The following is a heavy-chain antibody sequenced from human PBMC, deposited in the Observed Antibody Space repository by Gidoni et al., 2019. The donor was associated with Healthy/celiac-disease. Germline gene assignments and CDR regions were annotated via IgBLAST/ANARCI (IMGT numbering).Heavy chain of an antibody. J-gene: IGHJ5*02. CDR3: ARETYYYDSSGYRNWFDP. CDR1: GGSIRRGSYF. V-gene: IGHV4-61*02. CDR2: IYTSGST. Sequence: VQLLESGPALVKPSQTLSLTCTVSGGSIRRGSYFWSWIRRPAGKGLEWIGRIYTSGSTNYNPSLNSRVTISVDTSKNQFSLKLSSVTATDTAEYYCARETYYYDSSGYRNWFDPWGQGTLVTVSS. D-gene: IGHD3-22*01.